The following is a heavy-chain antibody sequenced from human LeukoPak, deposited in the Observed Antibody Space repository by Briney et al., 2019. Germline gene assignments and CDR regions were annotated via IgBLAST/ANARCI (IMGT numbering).Heavy chain of an antibody. D-gene: IGHD6-19*01. CDR1: GFTFSSYS. J-gene: IGHJ2*01. CDR2: ISSSSSYI. Sequence: KTGGSLRLSCAASGFTFSSYSMNWVRQAPGKGLEWVSSISSSSSYIYYADSVKGRFTISRDNAKNSLYLQMNSLRAEDTAVYYCARRGSRSSGWAWYFDLWGRGTLVTVSS. CDR3: ARRGSRSSGWAWYFDL. V-gene: IGHV3-21*01.